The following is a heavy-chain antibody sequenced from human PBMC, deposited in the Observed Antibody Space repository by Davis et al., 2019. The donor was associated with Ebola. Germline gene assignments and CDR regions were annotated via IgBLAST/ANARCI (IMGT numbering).Heavy chain of an antibody. V-gene: IGHV3-23*01. CDR3: ASGLVGGQGGFDF. Sequence: GESLKISCAASGFTFNNYGMNWVRQAPGKGLEWVSGISDSGGSTHYADSVKGRFTISRDNSKNTLYLQMNSLRPEDTAVYFCASGLVGGQGGFDFWGQGNLVTVSS. J-gene: IGHJ4*02. CDR2: ISDSGGST. CDR1: GFTFNNYG. D-gene: IGHD1-26*01.